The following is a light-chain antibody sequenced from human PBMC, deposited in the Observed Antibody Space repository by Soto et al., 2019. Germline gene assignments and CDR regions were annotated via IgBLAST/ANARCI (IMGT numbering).Light chain of an antibody. J-gene: IGLJ2*01. Sequence: QSALTRPASVSGSPGQSITISCTGTSSDVGSYNLVSWYQQHPGKAPKLMIYEGSKRPSGVSNRFSGSKSGNTASLTISGLQAEDEAEYYCCSYARSSTLFGGGTKLTVL. CDR1: SSDVGSYNL. V-gene: IGLV2-23*01. CDR3: CSYARSSTL. CDR2: EGS.